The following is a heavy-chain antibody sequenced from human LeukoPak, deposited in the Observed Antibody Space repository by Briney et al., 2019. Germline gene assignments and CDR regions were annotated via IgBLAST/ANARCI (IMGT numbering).Heavy chain of an antibody. Sequence: GGSLRLSCAASGFTFSSYAMHWVRQAPGKGLEWVAVISYDGSNKYYADSVKGRFTISRDNSKNTLYLQMNSLRAEDTAVYYCARAPSSYSSSWLYYFDYWGQGTLVTVSS. V-gene: IGHV3-30-3*01. D-gene: IGHD6-13*01. CDR2: ISYDGSNK. CDR3: ARAPSSYSSSWLYYFDY. CDR1: GFTFSSYA. J-gene: IGHJ4*02.